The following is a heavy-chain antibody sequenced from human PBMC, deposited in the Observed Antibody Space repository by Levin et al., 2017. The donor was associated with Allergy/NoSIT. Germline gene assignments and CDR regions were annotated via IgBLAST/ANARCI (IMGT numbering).Heavy chain of an antibody. CDR1: GGSISSYY. CDR3: ARVALADYFDY. D-gene: IGHD2-15*01. CDR2: IYYSGST. J-gene: IGHJ4*02. Sequence: SETLSLTCTVSGGSISSYYWSWIRQPPGKGLEWIGYIYYSGSTNCNPSLKSRVTISVDTSKNQFSLKLSSVAAADTAVYFCARVALADYFDYWGQGTLVTVSS. V-gene: IGHV4-59*01.